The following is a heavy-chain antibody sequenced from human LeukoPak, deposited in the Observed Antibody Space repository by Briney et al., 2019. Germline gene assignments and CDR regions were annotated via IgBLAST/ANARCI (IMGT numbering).Heavy chain of an antibody. CDR2: IYYVGST. CDR1: GGSISSSGYY. CDR3: ARAPGDYLDY. J-gene: IGHJ4*02. D-gene: IGHD2-8*02. Sequence: PSETLSLTCTVSGGSISSSGYYWGWIRQPPGKGLEWIGNIYYVGSTYYNPSLNSRVTISVDTSKNQFSLKLSSVTAADTAVYYCARAPGDYLDYWGQGTLVTVSS. V-gene: IGHV4-39*07.